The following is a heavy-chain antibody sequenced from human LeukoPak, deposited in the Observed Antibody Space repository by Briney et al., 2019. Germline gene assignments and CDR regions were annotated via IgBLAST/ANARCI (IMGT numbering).Heavy chain of an antibody. Sequence: GGSLRLSCAASGFTFSSYAMSWVRQAPGKGLEWVSAISGSGGSTYYADSVKGRFTISRDNAKNSLYLQMNSLRAKDTAVYYCARAPRYYFDYWGQGTLVTVSS. V-gene: IGHV3-23*01. J-gene: IGHJ4*02. CDR3: ARAPRYYFDY. CDR2: ISGSGGST. CDR1: GFTFSSYA.